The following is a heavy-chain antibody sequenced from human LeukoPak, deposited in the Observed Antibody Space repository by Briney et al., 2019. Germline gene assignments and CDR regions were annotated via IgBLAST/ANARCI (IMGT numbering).Heavy chain of an antibody. D-gene: IGHD4-23*01. Sequence: ASVKVSCKASGYTFTSYGISWVRQAPGQGLEWMGWISAYNGNTNYAQKLQGRVTMTTDTSTSTAYMELRSLRSDDTAVYYCARVSDYGGNSVYYYYYYMDVWGKGTTVTVSS. CDR2: ISAYNGNT. CDR3: ARVSDYGGNSVYYYYYYMDV. V-gene: IGHV1-18*01. CDR1: GYTFTSYG. J-gene: IGHJ6*03.